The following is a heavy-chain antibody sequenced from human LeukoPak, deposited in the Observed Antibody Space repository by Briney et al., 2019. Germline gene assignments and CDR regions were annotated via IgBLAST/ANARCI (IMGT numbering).Heavy chain of an antibody. J-gene: IGHJ6*04. Sequence: GGSLRLSCAASGFTVSSNYMSWVRQAPGKGLEWVSVIYSGGSTYYADSVKGRSTISRDNSKNTLYLQMNSLRAEDTAVYYCARVNSERRNYYGMDVWGKGTTVTVSS. D-gene: IGHD4-23*01. CDR1: GFTVSSNY. CDR3: ARVNSERRNYYGMDV. V-gene: IGHV3-53*01. CDR2: IYSGGST.